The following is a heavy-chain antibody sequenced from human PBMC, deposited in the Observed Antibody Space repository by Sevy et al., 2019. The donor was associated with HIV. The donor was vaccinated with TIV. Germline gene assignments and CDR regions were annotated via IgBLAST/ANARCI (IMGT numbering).Heavy chain of an antibody. Sequence: SETLSLTCTVSGGSISNGHYYWGWIRQPPGKGLEWIGSIYYSGSTYYNPSLKSRVTISVDTSKNQFSLRLSSVTAADTAVYYCARARGQQLGLYFYYFYMDVWGTGTTVTVSS. CDR3: ARARGQQLGLYFYYFYMDV. CDR2: IYYSGST. D-gene: IGHD6-13*01. J-gene: IGHJ6*03. CDR1: GGSISNGHYY. V-gene: IGHV4-39*01.